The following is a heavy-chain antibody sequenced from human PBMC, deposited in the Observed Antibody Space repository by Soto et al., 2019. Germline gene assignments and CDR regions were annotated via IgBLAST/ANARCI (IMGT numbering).Heavy chain of an antibody. D-gene: IGHD6-19*01. CDR3: ARDLGLTVAGMKLDY. CDR2: ISPYSGKT. V-gene: IGHV1-18*01. Sequence: ASVKVSCKTSGHTFISYGFSWVRQAPGQGLEWVGWISPYSGKTNYEQKFQGRVTMTTDISASTVYMELRSLRSDDTAVYYCARDLGLTVAGMKLDYWGQGTPVTVSS. CDR1: GHTFISYG. J-gene: IGHJ4*02.